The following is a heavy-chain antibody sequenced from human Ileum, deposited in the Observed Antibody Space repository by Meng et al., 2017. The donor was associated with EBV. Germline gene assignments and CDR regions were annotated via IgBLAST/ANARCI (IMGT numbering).Heavy chain of an antibody. Sequence: QIQLVEAGGGLVMPGGSLRLSCAASGFTFSDYSLSWIRQAPGKGLQVIASIGLSADAIYYADSVKGRFTISRDNANNSLYLQMNNLRVDETAVYYCAGRNNWFDPWGQGTLVTVSS. J-gene: IGHJ5*02. CDR3: AGRNNWFDP. CDR1: GFTFSDYS. CDR2: IGLSADAI. V-gene: IGHV3-11*01. D-gene: IGHD1-14*01.